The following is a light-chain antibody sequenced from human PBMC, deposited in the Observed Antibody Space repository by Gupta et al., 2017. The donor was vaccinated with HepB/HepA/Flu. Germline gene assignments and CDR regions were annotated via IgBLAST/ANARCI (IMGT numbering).Light chain of an antibody. CDR1: SSNIGNNY. V-gene: IGLV1-51*01. J-gene: IGLJ2*01. CDR2: DNN. CDR3: GTWDSSLSAGVV. Sequence: QSLFTQPPSVSAAPGQKVTISCSGSSSNIGNNYVSWYQQLPGTAPNLLIYDNNKRPSGMPDRFSGSKSGTSATLGITGLQTGDEADYYCGTWDSSLSAGVVFGGGTKLTVL.